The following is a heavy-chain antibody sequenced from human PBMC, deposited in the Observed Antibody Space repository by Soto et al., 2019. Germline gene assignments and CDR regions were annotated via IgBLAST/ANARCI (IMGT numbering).Heavy chain of an antibody. CDR2: ISGSGGST. J-gene: IGHJ4*02. V-gene: IGHV3-23*01. D-gene: IGHD1-20*01. CDR1: GFTFSSYA. CDR3: AKGVSVTGAPGYFDY. Sequence: EVQLLESGGGLVQPGGSLRLSCAASGFTFSSYAMSWVRQAPGKGLEWVSAISGSGGSTYYADYVKGRFTISRDNSKNTLYLQMNSLRAEDTAVYYCAKGVSVTGAPGYFDYWGQGTMVTVYS.